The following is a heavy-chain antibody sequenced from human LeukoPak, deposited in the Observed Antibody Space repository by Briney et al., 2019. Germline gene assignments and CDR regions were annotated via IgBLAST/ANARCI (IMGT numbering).Heavy chain of an antibody. D-gene: IGHD6-13*01. V-gene: IGHV3-66*01. J-gene: IGHJ4*02. CDR3: ARDSRHLSSTRGGLKESRGAFFDY. Sequence: GGSLRLSCAASGFTVGSNYMSWVRQAPGKGLEWVSVIYSGGSTYYADSVKGRFTISRDNSKNTLYLQMNSLRAEDTAVYYCARDSRHLSSTRGGLKESRGAFFDYWGQETLVTVSS. CDR1: GFTVGSNY. CDR2: IYSGGST.